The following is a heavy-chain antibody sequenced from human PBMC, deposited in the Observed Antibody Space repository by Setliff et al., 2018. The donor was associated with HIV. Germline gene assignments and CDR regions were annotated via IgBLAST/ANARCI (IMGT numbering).Heavy chain of an antibody. CDR1: RFTFSNYW. CDR2: IKQDGSEK. Sequence: PGGSLRLSCAASRFTFSNYWMSWVRQAPGKGLEWVANIKQDGSEKFYVDSVKGRFTISRDNAKNSLYLQMNSLRAEDTAVYYCARDPYPYFDYGDWYFDLWGRGTLVTVSS. V-gene: IGHV3-7*01. CDR3: ARDPYPYFDYGDWYFDL. J-gene: IGHJ2*01. D-gene: IGHD4-17*01.